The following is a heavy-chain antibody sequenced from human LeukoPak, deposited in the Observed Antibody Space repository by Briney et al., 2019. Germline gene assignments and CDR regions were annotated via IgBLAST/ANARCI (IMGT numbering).Heavy chain of an antibody. D-gene: IGHD2-15*01. V-gene: IGHV3-23*01. CDR1: GFTFSSYG. CDR2: ISGSGGST. J-gene: IGHJ4*02. CDR3: AEGGAYCSGGSCYLTAPTGA. Sequence: PGRSLRLSCATSGFTFSSYGMHWVRQAPGKGLEWVSAISGSGGSTYYADSVKGRFTISRDNSKNTLYLQMNSLRAEDTAVYYCAEGGAYCSGGSCYLTAPTGAWGQGTLVTVSS.